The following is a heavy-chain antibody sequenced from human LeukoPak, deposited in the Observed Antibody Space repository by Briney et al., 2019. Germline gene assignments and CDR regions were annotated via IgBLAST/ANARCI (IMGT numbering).Heavy chain of an antibody. J-gene: IGHJ6*02. CDR3: ARDFGYYYYYGMDV. V-gene: IGHV3-74*01. CDR1: GFTFSSYW. D-gene: IGHD3-10*01. Sequence: GGSLGLSCAASGFTFSSYWMHWVRQAPGKGLVWVSRINSDGSSTSYADSVKGRFTISRDNAKNTLYLQMNSLRAEDTAVYYCARDFGYYYYYGMDVWGQGTTVTVSS. CDR2: INSDGSST.